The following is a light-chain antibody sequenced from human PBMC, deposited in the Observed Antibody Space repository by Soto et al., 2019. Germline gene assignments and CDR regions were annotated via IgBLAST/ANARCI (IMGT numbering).Light chain of an antibody. CDR2: DVS. J-gene: IGLJ2*01. CDR1: SSDVGGYNY. CDR3: SSYTSSNTLPV. Sequence: QSALTQPACVSGSPGQSITISCTGTSSDVGGYNYVSWYQQHPGKAPKLMIYDVSNRPSGVSNRFSGSKSGNTASLTISGLQAEDEADYYCSSYTSSNTLPVFGGGTQLTVL. V-gene: IGLV2-14*01.